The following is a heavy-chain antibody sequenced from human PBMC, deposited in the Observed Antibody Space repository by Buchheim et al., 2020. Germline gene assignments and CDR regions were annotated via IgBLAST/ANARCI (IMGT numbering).Heavy chain of an antibody. V-gene: IGHV3-23*01. Sequence: EVQLLESGGGSVQPGGSLRLSCAASGFTFSSYAMTWVRQAPGKGLEWVAAISDSGGDTYYADSVKGRFTISRDNSRNTLYLGMSSLRAEDTALYYCAKDEDDYITYFYFDHWGQGTL. CDR1: GFTFSSYA. D-gene: IGHD4-11*01. CDR3: AKDEDDYITYFYFDH. J-gene: IGHJ4*02. CDR2: ISDSGGDT.